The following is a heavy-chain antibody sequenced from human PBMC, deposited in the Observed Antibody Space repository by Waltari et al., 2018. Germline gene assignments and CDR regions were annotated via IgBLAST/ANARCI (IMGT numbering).Heavy chain of an antibody. D-gene: IGHD3-3*01. CDR1: GFTFGDYA. CDR2: IRSKAYGGTT. Sequence: EVQLVESGGGLVQPGRSLRLSCTASGFTFGDYAMSWFRQAPGKGLEWVGFIRSKAYGGTTEYAASVKGRFTISRDDSKSIAYLQMNSLKTEDTAVYYCTRGRDFWSGYYMFYYYYGMDVWGQGTTVTVSS. J-gene: IGHJ6*02. V-gene: IGHV3-49*03. CDR3: TRGRDFWSGYYMFYYYYGMDV.